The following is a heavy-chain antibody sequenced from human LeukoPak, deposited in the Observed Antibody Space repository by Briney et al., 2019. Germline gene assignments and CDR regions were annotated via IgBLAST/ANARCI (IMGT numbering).Heavy chain of an antibody. Sequence: PSETLSLTCTVSGGSISSYYWSWIRQPPGKGLEWIGYIYYSGSTNYNPSLKSRVTISVDTSENQFSLKLSSVTAADTAVYYCARHFIVVVPAALDAFDIWGQGTMVTVSS. J-gene: IGHJ3*02. V-gene: IGHV4-59*08. CDR1: GGSISSYY. CDR3: ARHFIVVVPAALDAFDI. CDR2: IYYSGST. D-gene: IGHD2-2*01.